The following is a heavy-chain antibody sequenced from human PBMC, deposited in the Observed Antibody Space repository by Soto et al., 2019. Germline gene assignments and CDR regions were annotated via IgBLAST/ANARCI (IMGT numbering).Heavy chain of an antibody. D-gene: IGHD3-16*02. CDR3: ARVCGWDDYIWGSYRYRFCFDY. CDR1: GFTFSSYW. Sequence: EVQLVESGGGLVQPGGSLRLSCAASGFTFSSYWMSWVRQAPGKGMEWVANRKQDGSEKYYVDSVKGRFTISSDNARNSMYLQMNSMRAEDTAVYYCARVCGWDDYIWGSYRYRFCFDYWGQGTLVTVSS. J-gene: IGHJ4*02. CDR2: RKQDGSEK. V-gene: IGHV3-7*01.